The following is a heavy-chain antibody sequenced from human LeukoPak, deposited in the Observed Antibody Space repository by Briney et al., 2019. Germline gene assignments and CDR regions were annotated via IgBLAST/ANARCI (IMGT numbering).Heavy chain of an antibody. D-gene: IGHD2-15*01. CDR3: ARNVGWFRFDY. CDR1: GFTFSTYW. Sequence: GGSLRLSCAASGFTFSTYWMDWVRQAPGKGREWVANIKEDGSEKYYEDSVKGRFTISRDNAKNSLYLQMNSLRAEDTAVYYCARNVGWFRFDYWGQGTLVTVSS. V-gene: IGHV3-7*03. CDR2: IKEDGSEK. J-gene: IGHJ4*02.